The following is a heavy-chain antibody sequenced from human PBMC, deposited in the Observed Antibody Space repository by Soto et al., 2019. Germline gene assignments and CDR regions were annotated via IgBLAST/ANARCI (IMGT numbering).Heavy chain of an antibody. J-gene: IGHJ4*02. V-gene: IGHV3-7*03. CDR2: IKSDGSEQ. CDR3: SRENWFQDY. Sequence: LRLSCAASGFSFSAYYMTWVRQAPGKGLEWVASIKSDGSEQYYVDSVKGRFTISRDNAKNSLYLQMNSLRAGDTGLYYCSRENWFQDYWGQGTLVTVSS. CDR1: GFSFSAYY. D-gene: IGHD3-10*01.